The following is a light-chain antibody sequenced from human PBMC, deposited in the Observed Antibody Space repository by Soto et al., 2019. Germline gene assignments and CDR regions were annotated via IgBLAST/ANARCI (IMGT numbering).Light chain of an antibody. J-gene: IGKJ1*01. Sequence: DIQMTQSPSSLSASVGDRVSITCRASQTTNNYLNWYQLKPGTAPKLLISAASSLQSGVSSRFNGSRSGTDFTLTISSLQSDDFATYYCQQTYSTPWTFGLGTKVDIK. CDR3: QQTYSTPWT. CDR2: AAS. V-gene: IGKV1-39*01. CDR1: QTTNNY.